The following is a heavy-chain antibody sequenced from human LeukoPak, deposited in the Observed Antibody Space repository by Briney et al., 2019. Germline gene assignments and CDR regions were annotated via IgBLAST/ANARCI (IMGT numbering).Heavy chain of an antibody. CDR1: GYTFTSYD. J-gene: IGHJ6*02. Sequence: ASLKFSCKASGYTFTSYDINWARKATGPGLEWTAYMNPHSGNPGYAQKFQGRVTMTRNTSISTAYMELSSLRSEDTAFFFRAEDGIRYFDWLLSPQLYYYYGMDVWGQGTTVTVSS. CDR2: MNPHSGNP. V-gene: IGHV1-8*01. D-gene: IGHD3-9*01. CDR3: AEDGIRYFDWLLSPQLYYYYGMDV.